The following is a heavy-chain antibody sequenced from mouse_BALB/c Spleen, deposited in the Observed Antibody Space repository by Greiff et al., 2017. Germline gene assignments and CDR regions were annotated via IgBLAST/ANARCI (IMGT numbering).Heavy chain of an antibody. Sequence: EVKLMESGGGLVKPGGSLKLSCAASGFTFRSYAMSWVRQTPEKRLEWVASISSGGSTYYPDSVKGRFTISRDNARNILYLQMSSLGSEDTAMYYCARAFHYYGSSYHYFDYWGQGTTLTVSS. CDR2: ISSGGST. D-gene: IGHD1-1*01. CDR1: GFTFRSYA. CDR3: ARAFHYYGSSYHYFDY. V-gene: IGHV5-6-5*01. J-gene: IGHJ2*01.